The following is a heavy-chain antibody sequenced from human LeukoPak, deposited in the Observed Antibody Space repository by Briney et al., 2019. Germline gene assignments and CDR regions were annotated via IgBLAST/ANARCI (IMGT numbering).Heavy chain of an antibody. CDR2: INAGNGNT. CDR1: GYTFTGYA. J-gene: IGHJ4*02. V-gene: IGHV1-3*03. D-gene: IGHD5-18*01. CDR3: AREKRGYSYGYWWAFDY. Sequence: ASVKVSCKASGYTFTGYAMHWVRQAPGQRLEWMGWINAGNGNTKYSQEFQGRVTITRDTSASTAYMELSSLRSEDMAVYYCAREKRGYSYGYWWAFDYWGQGTLVTVSS.